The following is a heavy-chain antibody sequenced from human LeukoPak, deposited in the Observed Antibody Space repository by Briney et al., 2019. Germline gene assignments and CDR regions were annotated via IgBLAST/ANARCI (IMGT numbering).Heavy chain of an antibody. CDR1: GFTFSDYY. J-gene: IGHJ4*02. CDR3: ARDSIIHHLHPWGYFDY. CDR2: ISSSGSTI. V-gene: IGHV3-11*04. D-gene: IGHD3-16*01. Sequence: PGGSLRLSCAASGFTFSDYYMSWVRQAPGKGLEWVSYISSSGSTIYYADSVKGRFTISRDNAKNSLYLQMNSLRAEDTAVYYCARDSIIHHLHPWGYFDYWGQGTLVTVSS.